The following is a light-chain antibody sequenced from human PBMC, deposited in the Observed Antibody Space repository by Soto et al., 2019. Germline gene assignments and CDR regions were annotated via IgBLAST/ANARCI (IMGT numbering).Light chain of an antibody. CDR3: LQTKQLPLT. Sequence: EIVLTQTPLSLSVTPGQPASISCKSSQSLLHSDGKTYLYWYLQRPRQPPQLLIYEVSNRFSGVPDRFSGSGSGTDFTLEISRVEAEDVGLYSCLQTKQLPLTFGHGTKVEVK. CDR2: EVS. V-gene: IGKV2D-29*01. CDR1: QSLLHSDGKTY. J-gene: IGKJ1*01.